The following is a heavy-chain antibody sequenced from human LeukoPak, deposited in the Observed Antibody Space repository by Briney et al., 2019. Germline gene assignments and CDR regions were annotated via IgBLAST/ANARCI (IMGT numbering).Heavy chain of an antibody. J-gene: IGHJ6*02. CDR3: ARGPYCSSTSCYRGYYYYGMDV. V-gene: IGHV4-34*01. D-gene: IGHD2-2*01. Sequence: SETLSLTCAVYGVSFSGYYWSWLRQPPGKGLEWLGEINRSGSTNYNPSLKSRVTISVDTSKNQFSLKLSSVTAADTAVYHCARGPYCSSTSCYRGYYYYGMDVWGQGTTVTVSS. CDR1: GVSFSGYY. CDR2: INRSGST.